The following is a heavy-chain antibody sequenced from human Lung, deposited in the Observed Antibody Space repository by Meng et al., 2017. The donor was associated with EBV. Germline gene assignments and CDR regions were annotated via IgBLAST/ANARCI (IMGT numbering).Heavy chain of an antibody. CDR2: INRSGST. CDR3: ARLYRGGWYL. V-gene: IGHV4-34*01. J-gene: IGHJ4*02. Sequence: QVQLQQWGAGLLRPSASLSPTCAVYGGPFSTYYWSWIRQPPGKGLEWIGEINRSGSTNYNPSLKSRLTVSMDTSKNQFTLKLSSVTAADTAVYYCARLYRGGWYLWGRGTLVTVSS. D-gene: IGHD6-19*01. CDR1: GGPFSTYY.